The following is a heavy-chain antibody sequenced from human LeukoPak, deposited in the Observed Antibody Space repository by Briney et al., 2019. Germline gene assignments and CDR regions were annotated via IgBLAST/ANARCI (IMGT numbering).Heavy chain of an antibody. Sequence: GASVKVSCKASGYTFTSYGISWVRQAPGQGLEWMGWISAYNGNTNYAQKLQGRVTMTTDTSTSTAYMELRSLRSDDTAVYYCARWGGVPYYYDSSGYRNWFDPWGQGTLVTVSS. CDR2: ISAYNGNT. J-gene: IGHJ5*02. V-gene: IGHV1-18*01. CDR3: ARWGGVPYYYDSSGYRNWFDP. D-gene: IGHD3-22*01. CDR1: GYTFTSYG.